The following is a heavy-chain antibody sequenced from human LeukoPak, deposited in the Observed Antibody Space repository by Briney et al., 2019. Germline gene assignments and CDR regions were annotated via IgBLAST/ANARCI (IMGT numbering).Heavy chain of an antibody. J-gene: IGHJ4*02. Sequence: GGSLRLSCAASGFTFSSYGMHWVRQATGKGLEWVAVISYDGSNKYYADSVKGRFTISRDNSKNTLYLQMNSLRAEDTAVYYCATDSSGPYFDYWGQGTLVTVSS. CDR3: ATDSSGPYFDY. CDR1: GFTFSSYG. D-gene: IGHD3-22*01. V-gene: IGHV3-30*03. CDR2: ISYDGSNK.